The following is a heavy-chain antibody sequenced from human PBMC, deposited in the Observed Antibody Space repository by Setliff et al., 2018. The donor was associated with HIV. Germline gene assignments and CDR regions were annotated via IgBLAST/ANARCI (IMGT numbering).Heavy chain of an antibody. J-gene: IGHJ6*02. CDR3: VRLGSGWSDSYYYAMDV. Sequence: SVKVSCKASGDTFNNCAVTWVRQAPGQGLEWMGGSIPLFGTTNYAQKFQGRVTLTTDELMNTAYMELSSLRSEDTAVYFCVRLGSGWSDSYYYAMDVWGQGTTVTVSS. D-gene: IGHD6-19*01. CDR2: SIPLFGTT. CDR1: GDTFNNCA. V-gene: IGHV1-69*05.